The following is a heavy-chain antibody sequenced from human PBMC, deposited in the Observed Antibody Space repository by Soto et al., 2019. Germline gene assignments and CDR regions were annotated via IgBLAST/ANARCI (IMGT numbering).Heavy chain of an antibody. CDR1: GYTFTGYY. V-gene: IGHV1-2*02. CDR2: INPNSGGT. D-gene: IGHD2-2*01. Sequence: ASVKVSCKASGYTFTGYYMHWVRQAPGQGLEWMGWINPNSGGTNYAQKFQGRVTMTRDTSISTAYMELSRLRSDDTAVYYCARALQYCSSTSCSYYYYYYGMDVRGQGTTVTVSS. CDR3: ARALQYCSSTSCSYYYYYYGMDV. J-gene: IGHJ6*02.